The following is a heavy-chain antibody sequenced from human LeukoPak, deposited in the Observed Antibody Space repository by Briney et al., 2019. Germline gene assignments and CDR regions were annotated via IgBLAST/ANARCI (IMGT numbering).Heavy chain of an antibody. Sequence: ASVKVSCKASGYTFTGYYMRWVRQAPGQGLEWMGWINPNGGGTNYAQKFQGRVTMTRDTSISTAYMELSRLRSDDTAVYYCARESTRYSYGYGYWGQGTLVTVSS. V-gene: IGHV1-2*02. CDR2: INPNGGGT. J-gene: IGHJ4*02. CDR1: GYTFTGYY. CDR3: ARESTRYSYGYGY. D-gene: IGHD5-18*01.